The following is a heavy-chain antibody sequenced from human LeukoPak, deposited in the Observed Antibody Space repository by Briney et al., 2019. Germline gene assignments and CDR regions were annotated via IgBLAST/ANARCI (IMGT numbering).Heavy chain of an antibody. V-gene: IGHV4-34*01. Sequence: SETLSLTCAVYGGSFMGYSWTWTRQSPGMGLEWIGEINHTGTSNYNPSLKNRVAMSIDTSKNQFSLNLSSVTAADTAVYYCARPHNYDPLTGYTRRYAFDVWGQGTLVTVSS. CDR2: INHTGTS. CDR1: GGSFMGYS. CDR3: ARPHNYDPLTGYTRRYAFDV. D-gene: IGHD3-9*01. J-gene: IGHJ3*01.